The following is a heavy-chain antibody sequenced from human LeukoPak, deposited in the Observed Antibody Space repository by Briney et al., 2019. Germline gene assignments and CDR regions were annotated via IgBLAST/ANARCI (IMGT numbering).Heavy chain of an antibody. J-gene: IGHJ3*02. D-gene: IGHD3-22*01. V-gene: IGHV4-59*01. CDR3: ARYDYDSSGYYTDAFDI. Sequence: LETLSLTCTVSGGSISSYYWSWIRQPPGKGLEWVGYIYYSGSTNYNPSLKSRVTISVDTSKNQFSLKLSSVTAADTAVYYCARYDYDSSGYYTDAFDIWGQGTMVTVSS. CDR1: GGSISSYY. CDR2: IYYSGST.